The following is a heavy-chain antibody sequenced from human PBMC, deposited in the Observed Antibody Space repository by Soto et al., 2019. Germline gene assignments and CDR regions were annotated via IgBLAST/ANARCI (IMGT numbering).Heavy chain of an antibody. CDR1: GGTFSTYD. CDR3: ALNEGTDGYKFAY. J-gene: IGHJ4*02. V-gene: IGHV1-69*01. CDR2: IIPLFGTA. Sequence: QVQLVQSGAEVKKPGSSVKVSCKASGGTFSTYDICWVRQAPGQGLEWMGGIIPLFGTANYAQKVQGRATIITDESTRTAYMDLRRLRSEDTAVYYCALNEGTDGYKFAYWGQGTLVTVSS. D-gene: IGHD5-12*01.